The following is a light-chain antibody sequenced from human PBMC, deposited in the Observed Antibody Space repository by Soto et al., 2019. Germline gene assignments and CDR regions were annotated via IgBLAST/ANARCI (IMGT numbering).Light chain of an antibody. CDR2: GAS. J-gene: IGKJ2*01. V-gene: IGKV3-20*01. CDR3: KQYGRSPPFT. Sequence: EIVLTQSPGTLSLSPGERATLSCRASQSVSSTYIAWYQQNPGQAPRLLIYGASSRATGIPDRFSGSGSGTEFTLTISRLEPEDFAVYFCKQYGRSPPFTFGQGTKVEIK. CDR1: QSVSSTY.